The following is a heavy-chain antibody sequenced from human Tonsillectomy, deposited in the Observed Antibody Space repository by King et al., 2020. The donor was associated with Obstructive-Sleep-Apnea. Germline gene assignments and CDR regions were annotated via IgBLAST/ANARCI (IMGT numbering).Heavy chain of an antibody. V-gene: IGHV4-39*07. CDR2: IYYSGST. D-gene: IGHD6-19*01. CDR3: ARFWDNSSGWSSDNYYYGMDV. Sequence: QLQESGPGLVKPSETLSLSCTVSGGSISRSSYYWGWIRQPPGKGLEWIGSIYYSGSTYYNPSLKSRVTISVDTSKNQFSLKLSSVTAADTAVYYCARFWDNSSGWSSDNYYYGMDVWGQGTTVTVSS. J-gene: IGHJ6*02. CDR1: GGSISRSSYY.